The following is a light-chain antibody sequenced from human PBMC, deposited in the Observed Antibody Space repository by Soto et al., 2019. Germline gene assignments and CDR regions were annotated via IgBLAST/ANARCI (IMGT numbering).Light chain of an antibody. CDR1: QTISIY. Sequence: EIVLTQSPATLSLSPGERATLSCRASQTISIYLAWYQQKPGQAPRIIIYDESNRATGIPDRFSGSGSGTDLNLTISRLEPEDFAVYYCQQRDKWPITCGPGTRLEIK. V-gene: IGKV3-11*01. CDR3: QQRDKWPIT. CDR2: DES. J-gene: IGKJ5*01.